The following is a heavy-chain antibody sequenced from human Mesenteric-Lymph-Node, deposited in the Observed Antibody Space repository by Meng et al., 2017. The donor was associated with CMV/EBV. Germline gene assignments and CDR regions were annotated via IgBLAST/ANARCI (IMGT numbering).Heavy chain of an antibody. CDR2: ISRSSNFI. CDR1: GFTLSSFS. Sequence: GESLKISCAASGFTLSSFSMNWVRQAPGKGLEWVPSISRSSNFIYYADSVKGRFTISRDNAENSMYLQMDSLRAEDTALYYCARDRVGSGYYGMDVWGLGTTVTVSS. V-gene: IGHV3-21*01. D-gene: IGHD2-15*01. J-gene: IGHJ6*02. CDR3: ARDRVGSGYYGMDV.